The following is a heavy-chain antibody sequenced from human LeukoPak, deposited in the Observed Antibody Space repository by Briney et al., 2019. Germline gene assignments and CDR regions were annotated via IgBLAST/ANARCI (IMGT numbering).Heavy chain of an antibody. CDR2: IYHSGST. Sequence: PSETLSLTCTVSDDSISSGGYSWSWIRQPPGKGLEWIGYIYHSGSTYYNPSLKSRVTISVDRSKNQFSLKLSSVTAADTAVYYCARMYYGSGSYSLDYWGQGTLVTVSS. V-gene: IGHV4-30-2*01. CDR1: DDSISSGGYS. D-gene: IGHD3-10*01. J-gene: IGHJ4*02. CDR3: ARMYYGSGSYSLDY.